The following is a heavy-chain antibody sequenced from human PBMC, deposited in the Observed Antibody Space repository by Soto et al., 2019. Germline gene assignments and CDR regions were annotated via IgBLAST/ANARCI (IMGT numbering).Heavy chain of an antibody. V-gene: IGHV4-31*03. CDR3: ARLGSSSKYYFDY. J-gene: IGHJ4*02. Sequence: QVQLQESGPGLVKPSQTLSLTCTVSGGSISSGGYYWSWIRQHPGKGLEWIGYIYYRGSTYYNPSLKSRVTLSVDTSKNQCSLKLSSVTAADTAVYYCARLGSSSKYYFDYWGQGTLVTVSS. D-gene: IGHD6-6*01. CDR1: GGSISSGGYY. CDR2: IYYRGST.